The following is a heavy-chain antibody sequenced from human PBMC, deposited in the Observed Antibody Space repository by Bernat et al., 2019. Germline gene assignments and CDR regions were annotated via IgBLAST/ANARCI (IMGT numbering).Heavy chain of an antibody. J-gene: IGHJ4*02. D-gene: IGHD2-2*01. Sequence: VQLVESGGGVVQPGRSLRLSCAASGFTFSSYAMHWVRQAPGKGLEWVAVISYDGSNKYYADSVKGRFTISRDNSKKTLYLQMNSLRAEDTAVYYCARRMSRGYCSSTSCYPLKVWGQGTLVTVSS. V-gene: IGHV3-30-3*01. CDR2: ISYDGSNK. CDR1: GFTFSSYA. CDR3: ARRMSRGYCSSTSCYPLKV.